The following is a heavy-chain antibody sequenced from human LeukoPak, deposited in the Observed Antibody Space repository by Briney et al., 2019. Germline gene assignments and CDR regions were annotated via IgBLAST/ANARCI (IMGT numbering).Heavy chain of an antibody. CDR1: GFTFSSYW. CDR2: IKQDGSEK. J-gene: IGHJ3*02. Sequence: PGGSLRLSCAASGFTFSSYWMSWVRQAPGKGLEWVANIKQDGSEKYYVDSVKGRFTISRDNAKNSLYLQMNSLRAEDTAVYYCARDNSSWYDHALDIWGQGTMVTVSS. D-gene: IGHD6-13*01. CDR3: ARDNSSWYDHALDI. V-gene: IGHV3-7*01.